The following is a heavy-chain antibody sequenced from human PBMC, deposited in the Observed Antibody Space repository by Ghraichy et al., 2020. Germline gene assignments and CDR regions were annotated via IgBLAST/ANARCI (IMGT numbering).Heavy chain of an antibody. J-gene: IGHJ6*02. D-gene: IGHD3-3*01. Sequence: GGSLRLSCAASGFTFGNYAMSWVRQAPGKGLEWVSAISGSGGNTYYADSVKGRFTISRDNSKNTLYLQMNSLRAEDTAVHYCAKNQDNGFWRGYLVCGMDVWGQGTTVTVSS. CDR2: ISGSGGNT. CDR3: AKNQDNGFWRGYLVCGMDV. V-gene: IGHV3-23*01. CDR1: GFTFGNYA.